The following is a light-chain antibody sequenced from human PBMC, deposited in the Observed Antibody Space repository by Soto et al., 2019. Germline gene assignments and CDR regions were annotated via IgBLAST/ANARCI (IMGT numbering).Light chain of an antibody. V-gene: IGLV2-8*01. J-gene: IGLJ1*01. Sequence: SVLTQPPSASGYPGQSVAISCTGTSSDVGGYNYVSWYQQHPGKAPKLMIYEVNKRPSGVPDRCSGSKSGNTASLTVSGLQAEDEADYYCSSYAGSSNVFGTGTKVTGL. CDR2: EVN. CDR1: SSDVGGYNY. CDR3: SSYAGSSNV.